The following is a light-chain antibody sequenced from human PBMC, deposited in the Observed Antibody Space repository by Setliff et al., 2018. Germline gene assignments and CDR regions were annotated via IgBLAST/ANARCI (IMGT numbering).Light chain of an antibody. CDR3: LSYTSETTHAL. CDR1: SSDVGGYNY. Sequence: QSALAQPAAVSGSPGQSITISCAGTSSDVGGYNYVSWYQQHPGKAPKLMIYEVTKRPSGVSDRFSGSKSGNTASLTISGPQAEDEADYYCLSYTSETTHALFAGGTQLTVL. CDR2: EVT. J-gene: IGLJ2*01. V-gene: IGLV2-14*03.